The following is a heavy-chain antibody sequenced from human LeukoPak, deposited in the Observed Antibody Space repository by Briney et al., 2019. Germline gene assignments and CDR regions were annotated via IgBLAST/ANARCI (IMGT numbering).Heavy chain of an antibody. V-gene: IGHV4-30-2*01. CDR3: ARDYYSSSSLYSYYYMDV. CDR2: ICHSGST. J-gene: IGHJ6*03. Sequence: SETLSLTCTVSGGSISSGGYYWNWIRQPPGKGLEWIAYICHSGSTYYIPSLKSRVTISVDRSKSQFSLKLSSVTAADTAVYYCARDYYSSSSLYSYYYMDVWGKGTTVTVSS. CDR1: GGSISSGGYY. D-gene: IGHD6-6*01.